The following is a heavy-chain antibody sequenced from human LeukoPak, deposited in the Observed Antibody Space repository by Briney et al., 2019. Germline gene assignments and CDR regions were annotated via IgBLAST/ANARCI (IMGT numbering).Heavy chain of an antibody. CDR2: INAGNGNT. CDR3: ARASRRFLEWLIFDY. Sequence: ASVKVSCKASGYTFTSYAMHWVRQARGQRLEWMGWINAGNGNTKYSQKFQGRVTITRDTSASTAYMELSSLRSEDTAVYYCARASRRFLEWLIFDYWGQGTLVTVSS. D-gene: IGHD3-3*01. V-gene: IGHV1-3*01. J-gene: IGHJ4*02. CDR1: GYTFTSYA.